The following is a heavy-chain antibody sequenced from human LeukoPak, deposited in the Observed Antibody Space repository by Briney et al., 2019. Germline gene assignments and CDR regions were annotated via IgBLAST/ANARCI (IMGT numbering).Heavy chain of an antibody. D-gene: IGHD2-15*01. Sequence: PGGSLRLSCAASGFTFSSNAMSWVRQAPGKGLEWVSTISDSGGSTYYAASVRGRFTISRDTSRSTPYLQMNSLRAEDAAVYYCAKAPVTSCRGAFCYPFDYWGQGTLVTVSS. CDR2: ISDSGGST. J-gene: IGHJ4*02. CDR3: AKAPVTSCRGAFCYPFDY. CDR1: GFTFSSNA. V-gene: IGHV3-23*01.